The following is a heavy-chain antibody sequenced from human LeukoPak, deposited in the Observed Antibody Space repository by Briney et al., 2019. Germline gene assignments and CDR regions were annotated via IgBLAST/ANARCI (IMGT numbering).Heavy chain of an antibody. D-gene: IGHD6-13*01. CDR3: ARVAAAGIVFDY. CDR2: IYYSGNT. Sequence: SETLSLTCTVSGGSISSYYWSWIRQPPGKGLEWIGYIYYSGNTNYNPSLKSRVTISIDTSKNQFSLKLSSVTAADTAVYYCARVAAAGIVFDYWGQGTLVTVSS. V-gene: IGHV4-59*01. J-gene: IGHJ4*02. CDR1: GGSISSYY.